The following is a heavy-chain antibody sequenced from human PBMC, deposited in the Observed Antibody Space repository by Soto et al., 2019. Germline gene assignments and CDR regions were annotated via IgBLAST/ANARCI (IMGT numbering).Heavy chain of an antibody. J-gene: IGHJ3*02. V-gene: IGHV1-18*01. CDR1: GYTFTNDG. CDR2: INVYKGNT. D-gene: IGHD3-10*01. CDR3: ARLWFGELNDAFDI. Sequence: GASVKVSCDACGYTFTNDGISWVRQAPGQGLEWMGWINVYKGNTKYAQKVQGRVTMTTDTTTSTAYMELSSLRSEDTDVYYCARLWFGELNDAFDIWGQGTMVTVSS.